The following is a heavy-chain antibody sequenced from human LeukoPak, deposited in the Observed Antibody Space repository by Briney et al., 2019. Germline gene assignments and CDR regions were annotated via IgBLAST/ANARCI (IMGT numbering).Heavy chain of an antibody. CDR1: GGSISSSSYY. CDR3: ARGHRVYSSGWYADY. Sequence: PSETLSLTCTVSGGSISSSSYYWGWIRQPPGKGLEWIGSIYYSGSTYYNPSLKSRVTISVDTSKNQFSLKLSSVTAADTAVYYCARGHRVYSSGWYADYWGQGTLVTVSS. D-gene: IGHD6-19*01. J-gene: IGHJ4*02. CDR2: IYYSGST. V-gene: IGHV4-39*01.